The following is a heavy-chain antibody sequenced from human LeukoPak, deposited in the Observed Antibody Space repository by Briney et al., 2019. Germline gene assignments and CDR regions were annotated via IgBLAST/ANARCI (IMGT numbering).Heavy chain of an antibody. J-gene: IGHJ4*02. D-gene: IGHD4-23*01. V-gene: IGHV3-7*01. CDR1: GFTFSSYA. CDR3: ARDYDGNLEY. Sequence: GGSLRLSCAASGFTFSSYAMSWVRQAPGKGLEWVANIEQDGSTKYYADSVKGRFTISRDNAKNSLYLQMNSLRAEDTAVYYCARDYDGNLEYWGQGTPVTVSS. CDR2: IEQDGSTK.